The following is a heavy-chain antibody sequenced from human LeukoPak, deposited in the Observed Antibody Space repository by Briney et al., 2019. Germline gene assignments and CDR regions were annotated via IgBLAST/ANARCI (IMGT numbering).Heavy chain of an antibody. D-gene: IGHD3-22*01. Sequence: GGSLRLSCAASELTVSSNCMTWVRQAPGKGLEWVSFIYSDSSTYYADSVRGRFTISRDNSKNTLYLQMNSLRAEDTAVYYCARVRYYDSSGALDYWGQGTLVTVSS. CDR1: ELTVSSNC. J-gene: IGHJ4*02. CDR2: IYSDSST. V-gene: IGHV3-53*01. CDR3: ARVRYYDSSGALDY.